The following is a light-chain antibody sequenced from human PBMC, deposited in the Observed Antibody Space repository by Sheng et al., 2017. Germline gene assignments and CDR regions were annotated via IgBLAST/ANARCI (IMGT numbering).Light chain of an antibody. CDR2: EVS. CDR1: SSDVGGYNY. Sequence: QSALTQPPSASGSPGQSVTISCTGTSSDVGGYNYVSWYQQHPGKAPKVMIYEVSKRPSGVPDRFSGSKSGNTASLTVSGLQAEDEADYYCSSYTTNSTYVFGTGTKVTVL. J-gene: IGLJ1*01. V-gene: IGLV2-8*01. CDR3: SSYTTNSTYV.